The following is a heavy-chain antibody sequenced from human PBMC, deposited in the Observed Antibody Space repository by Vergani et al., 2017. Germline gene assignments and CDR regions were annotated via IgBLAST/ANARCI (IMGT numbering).Heavy chain of an antibody. Sequence: QVQLQESGPGLVKPSETLSLTCPVFGYSISSGYYWGWIRQPPGKGLEWIGSIYHSGSTYYNPSLKSRVTISVDTSKNQFSLKLSSVTAADTAVYYCARRGSYYPFDYWGQGTLVTVSS. J-gene: IGHJ4*02. V-gene: IGHV4-38-2*01. CDR2: IYHSGST. D-gene: IGHD1-26*01. CDR1: GYSISSGYY. CDR3: ARRGSYYPFDY.